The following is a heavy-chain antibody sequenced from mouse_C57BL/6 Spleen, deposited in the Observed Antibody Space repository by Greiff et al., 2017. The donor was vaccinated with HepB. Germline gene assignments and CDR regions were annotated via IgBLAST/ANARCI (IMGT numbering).Heavy chain of an antibody. CDR2: IWSGGST. D-gene: IGHD1-1*02. CDR3: AQKNYGAALAY. Sequence: VQGVESGPGLVQPSQSLSITCTVSGFSLTSYGVHWVRQSPGKGLEWLGVIWSGGSTDYNAAFISRLSISKDNSKSKVFLKMNSLQADDTSIYYCAQKNYGAALAYWGQGTLVTVSA. J-gene: IGHJ3*01. CDR1: GFSLTSYG. V-gene: IGHV2-2*01.